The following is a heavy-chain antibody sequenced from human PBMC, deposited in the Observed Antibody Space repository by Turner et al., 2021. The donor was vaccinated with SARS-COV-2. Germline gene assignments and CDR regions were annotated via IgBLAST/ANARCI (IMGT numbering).Heavy chain of an antibody. CDR2: VNCSGST. Sequence: QLQLQESGPGLVKRSETLSPTCSVSGGSIIRSSYYWGWIRQPAGEGVGWIGNVNCSGSTNYGPSLKGKVTISIDTAKNQFSLKLSSVTAADTAVYYCARLMDTAMDYYGMDVWGQGTTVTVSS. V-gene: IGHV4-39*01. CDR1: GGSIIRSSYY. D-gene: IGHD5-18*01. CDR3: ARLMDTAMDYYGMDV. J-gene: IGHJ6*02.